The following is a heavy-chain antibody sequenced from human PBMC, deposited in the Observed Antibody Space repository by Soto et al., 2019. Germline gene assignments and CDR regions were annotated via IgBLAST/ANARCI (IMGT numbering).Heavy chain of an antibody. CDR1: GFSLTTSAVA. D-gene: IGHD1-26*01. J-gene: IGHJ4*02. CDR2: IYWDDDK. CDR3: ARLKGAMWWGD. Sequence: QITLKESGPTVVKPTQTLTLTCNVSGFSLTTSAVAVVWIRQPPGKALEWLTLIYWDDDKRYSPSLKSRLTINRDTSKNQVVLTMTNMDPVDTATYYCARLKGAMWWGDWGQGALVTVSS. V-gene: IGHV2-5*02.